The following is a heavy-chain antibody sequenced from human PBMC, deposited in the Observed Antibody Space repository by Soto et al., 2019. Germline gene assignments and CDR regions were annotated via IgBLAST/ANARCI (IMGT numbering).Heavy chain of an antibody. D-gene: IGHD4-4*01. CDR2: INHSGST. CDR1: GGSFSGYY. V-gene: IGHV4-34*01. CDR3: ARRNSRKYYYYMDV. Sequence: QVQLQQWGAGLLKPSETLSLTCAVYGGSFSGYYWSWIRQPPGKGLEWIGEINHSGSTNYNPALKSRVTISVDTSKNQFSLKLSSVTAADTAVYYCARRNSRKYYYYMDVWGKGTTVTVSS. J-gene: IGHJ6*03.